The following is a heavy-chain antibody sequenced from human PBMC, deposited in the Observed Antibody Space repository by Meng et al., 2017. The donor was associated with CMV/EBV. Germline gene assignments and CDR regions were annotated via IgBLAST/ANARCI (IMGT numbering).Heavy chain of an antibody. CDR2: INPNSGGT. J-gene: IGHJ6*02. D-gene: IGHD1-1*01. Sequence: ASVKVSCKASGYTFTGYYMHWVRQAPGQGLEWMGWINPNSGGTNYAQKFQGRVTMTRDTSISTAYMELSRLRSDDTAVYYCARTRLTTRFYYYGMDVWGQGTTVTVSS. CDR3: ARTRLTTRFYYYGMDV. V-gene: IGHV1-2*02. CDR1: GYTFTGYY.